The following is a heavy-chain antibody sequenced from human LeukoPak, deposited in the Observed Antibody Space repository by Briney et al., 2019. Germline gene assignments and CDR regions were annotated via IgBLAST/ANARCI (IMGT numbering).Heavy chain of an antibody. D-gene: IGHD3-9*01. CDR2: IDPSDSYT. J-gene: IGHJ5*02. V-gene: IGHV5-10-1*01. Sequence: GESLKISCKGSGYKFTSYWINWVRQMPGKGLEWMGRIDPSDSYTMYSPSFQGHVTISADKSISTAYLQWSSLKASDTAMYYCARVKLTNWFDPWGQGTLVTVSS. CDR1: GYKFTSYW. CDR3: ARVKLTNWFDP.